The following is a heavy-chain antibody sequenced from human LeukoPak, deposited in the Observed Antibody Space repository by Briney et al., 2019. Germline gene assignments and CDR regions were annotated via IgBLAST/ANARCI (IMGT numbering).Heavy chain of an antibody. Sequence: GTLRLSCAASGFTFSSYGMSWVRQAPGKGLEWNGYIYYSGSTNYNPSLKSRVTISVDTSKNQFSLKLSSVTAADTAVYYCARQILTGLGGYYFDYWGQGTLVTVSS. J-gene: IGHJ4*02. D-gene: IGHD3-9*01. CDR2: IYYSGST. CDR3: ARQILTGLGGYYFDY. CDR1: GFTFSSYG. V-gene: IGHV4-59*01.